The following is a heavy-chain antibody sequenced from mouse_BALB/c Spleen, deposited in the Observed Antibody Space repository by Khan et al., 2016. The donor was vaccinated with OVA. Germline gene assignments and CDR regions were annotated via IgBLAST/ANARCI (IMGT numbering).Heavy chain of an antibody. Sequence: VQLKQSGAELGRPGSSVKLSCKTSGSTFTSYGIKWVKQRPGQGLEWIGYIYPGNGYTEYNERFQGKAILTSDTSSSTAYMQLRSLTSEDSAMYFCTTAYYRYYFDYWGQGTIHTVSS. CDR1: GSTFTSYG. V-gene: IGHV1S134*01. J-gene: IGHJ2*01. CDR2: IYPGNGYT. D-gene: IGHD2-14*01. CDR3: TTAYYRYYFDY.